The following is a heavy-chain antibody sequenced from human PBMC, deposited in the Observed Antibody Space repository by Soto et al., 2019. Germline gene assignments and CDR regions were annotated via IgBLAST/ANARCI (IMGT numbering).Heavy chain of an antibody. CDR1: GYGFTTYG. Sequence: QVHLVQSGAEVKKPGASVKVSCKGSGYGFTTYGITWVRQAPGQGLEWMAWISAHNGNTNYAQKLQGRVTVTRDTSTCPAYMELRSVRSADPAVYFCARGRYADYWGQGALVTVSA. V-gene: IGHV1-18*01. J-gene: IGHJ4*02. CDR3: ARGRYADY. D-gene: IGHD1-1*01. CDR2: ISAHNGNT.